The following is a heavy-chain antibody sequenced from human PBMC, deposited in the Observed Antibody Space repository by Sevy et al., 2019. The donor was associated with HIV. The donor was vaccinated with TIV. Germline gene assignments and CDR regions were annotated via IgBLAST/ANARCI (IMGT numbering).Heavy chain of an antibody. CDR3: ARRAARWSCRY. Sequence: SETLSLTCSVSGGSISSSSYYWGWIRQPPGKGLEWIGSISYSGSTYYNPSLKSRVTISVDTSKNQFSLKLSSVTAADTAVYYCARRAARWSCRYWGQGTLVTVSS. V-gene: IGHV4-39*01. J-gene: IGHJ4*02. CDR2: ISYSGST. CDR1: GGSISSSSYY. D-gene: IGHD6-6*01.